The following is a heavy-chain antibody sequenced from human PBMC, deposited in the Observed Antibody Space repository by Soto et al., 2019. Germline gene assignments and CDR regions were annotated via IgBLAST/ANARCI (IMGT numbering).Heavy chain of an antibody. D-gene: IGHD4-4*01. Sequence: SETLSLTCTVSGGSITRSTYYWGWIRQPPGKGLEWIGNIYYNGNTYYNPSLQSRVTISVDTSKNQFSLKLTSATAADTAVYYCARRVTRPERFDYWGQGALVTVSS. CDR2: IYYNGNT. J-gene: IGHJ4*02. V-gene: IGHV4-39*01. CDR1: GGSITRSTYY. CDR3: ARRVTRPERFDY.